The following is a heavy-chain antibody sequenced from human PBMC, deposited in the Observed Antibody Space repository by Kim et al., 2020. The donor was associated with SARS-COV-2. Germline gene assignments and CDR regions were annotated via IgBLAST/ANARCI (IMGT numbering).Heavy chain of an antibody. CDR3: ARGLRANNYYGMDV. J-gene: IGHJ6*02. Sequence: ADSVKSRFTISRDNAKNSLYLQMNSLRAEDTAVYYCARGLRANNYYGMDVWGQGTTVTVSS. V-gene: IGHV3-21*01.